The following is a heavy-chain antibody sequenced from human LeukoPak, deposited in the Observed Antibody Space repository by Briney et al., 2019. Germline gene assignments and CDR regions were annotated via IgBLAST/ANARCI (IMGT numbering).Heavy chain of an antibody. Sequence: GGSLRLSCAASGFTFSSYAMSRVRQAPGKGLEWVSAISGSGGSTYYADSVKGRFTISRDNSKNTLYLQMNSLRAEDTAVYYCAKEYYYGSGSYYSPLFDYWGQRTLVTVSS. J-gene: IGHJ4*02. D-gene: IGHD3-10*01. CDR1: GFTFSSYA. V-gene: IGHV3-23*01. CDR2: ISGSGGST. CDR3: AKEYYYGSGSYYSPLFDY.